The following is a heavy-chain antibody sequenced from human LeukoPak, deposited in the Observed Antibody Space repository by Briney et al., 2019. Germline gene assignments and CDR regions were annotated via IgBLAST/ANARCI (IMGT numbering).Heavy chain of an antibody. CDR1: GYTFTSYG. D-gene: IGHD3-22*01. CDR2: ISGYNGDT. V-gene: IGHV1-18*01. CDR3: ARVAYYYDSAGLYLNYFYGMDV. J-gene: IGHJ6*02. Sequence: ASVKDSCKASGYTFTSYGISWVRQAPGQGLEWMGWISGYNGDTNYAEKLQGKVTMTTDTSTSTAYMELKSLRSDDTAVYYCARVAYYYDSAGLYLNYFYGMDVWGQGTTVTVSS.